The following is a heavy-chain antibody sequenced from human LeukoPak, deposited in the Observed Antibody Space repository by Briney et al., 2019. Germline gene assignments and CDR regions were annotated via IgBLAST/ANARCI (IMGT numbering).Heavy chain of an antibody. D-gene: IGHD6-25*01. CDR2: IRYDGSNK. CDR3: AKDSAAHDAFDI. Sequence: GGSLRLSCAASGFTFSSYAMHWVRQAPGKGLEWVAFIRYDGSNKYYADSVKGRFTISRDNSKNTLYLQMNSLRAEDTAVYYCAKDSAAHDAFDIWGQGTMVTVSS. V-gene: IGHV3-30*02. J-gene: IGHJ3*02. CDR1: GFTFSSYA.